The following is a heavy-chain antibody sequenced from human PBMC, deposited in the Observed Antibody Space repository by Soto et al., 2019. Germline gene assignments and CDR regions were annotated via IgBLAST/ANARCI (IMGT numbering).Heavy chain of an antibody. D-gene: IGHD2-2*01. J-gene: IGHJ5*02. CDR1: GYTFTDYG. Sequence: ASVKVSCKASGYTFTDYGINWVRQATGQGLEWMGWMNPKSGDTVYAQKFQGRVTMTRDTSTSTVYMELSSLRSEDTAVYYCARERKIVVVPAGSRHRHKQDTWFDPWGQGTLVPVSS. V-gene: IGHV1-8*01. CDR2: MNPKSGDT. CDR3: ARERKIVVVPAGSRHRHKQDTWFDP.